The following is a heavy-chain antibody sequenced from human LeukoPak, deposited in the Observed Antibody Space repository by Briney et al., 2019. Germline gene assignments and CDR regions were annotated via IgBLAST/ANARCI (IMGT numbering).Heavy chain of an antibody. CDR3: ARVHYYDSSGYYTGLDY. CDR1: GFTFSSYW. D-gene: IGHD3-22*01. V-gene: IGHV3-74*01. CDR2: INSDGSST. J-gene: IGHJ4*02. Sequence: GSLRLSCAASGFTFSSYWMHWVRQAPGKGLVWVSRINSDGSSTSYADSVKGRFTISRGNAKNTLYLQMNSLRAEDTAVYYCARVHYYDSSGYYTGLDYWGQGTLVTVSS.